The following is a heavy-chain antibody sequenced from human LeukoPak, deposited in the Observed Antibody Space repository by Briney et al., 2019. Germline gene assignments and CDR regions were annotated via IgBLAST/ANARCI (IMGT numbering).Heavy chain of an antibody. D-gene: IGHD3-22*01. V-gene: IGHV3-21*01. CDR1: GFTFSSYS. J-gene: IGHJ6*02. CDR3: ARVGDSSGYFYYYYGMDV. CDR2: ISSSSSYI. Sequence: GGSLRLSCAASGFTFSSYSMRWVRQAPGKGLEWVSSISSSSSYIFYAGSVKGRFTISRDNAKNSLYLQMNSLRAEDTAVYYCARVGDSSGYFYYYYGMDVWGQGTTVTVSS.